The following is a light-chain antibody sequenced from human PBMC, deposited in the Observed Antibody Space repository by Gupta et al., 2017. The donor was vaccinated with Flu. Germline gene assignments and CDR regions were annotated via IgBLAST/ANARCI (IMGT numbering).Light chain of an antibody. CDR2: AAS. J-gene: IGKJ1*01. V-gene: IGKV1-39*01. CDR1: QSISSY. CDR3: QQSYSTFT. Sequence: DIQMTQSPSSLSASVGDRVTITCRASQSISSYLNWYQQKPGKAPKLMIYAASRLQSGVPSRFSGSGYVTDFTLTSSRRQHEDFANYYGQQSYSTFTFGQGTKVEIK.